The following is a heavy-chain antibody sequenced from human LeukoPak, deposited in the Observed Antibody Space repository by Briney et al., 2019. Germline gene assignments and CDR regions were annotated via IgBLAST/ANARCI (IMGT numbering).Heavy chain of an antibody. J-gene: IGHJ4*02. D-gene: IGHD3-10*01. Sequence: QPGGSLRLSCAASGFTFSNYWVHWVRQAPGKGLVWVSRINRDGSTTKYADSVKGRFTVSRDNAKNTQNLQMNSLRAEDTAVYYCARDKKSGESSEIDYWGQGTLVTVSS. CDR1: GFTFSNYW. CDR2: INRDGSTT. CDR3: ARDKKSGESSEIDY. V-gene: IGHV3-74*03.